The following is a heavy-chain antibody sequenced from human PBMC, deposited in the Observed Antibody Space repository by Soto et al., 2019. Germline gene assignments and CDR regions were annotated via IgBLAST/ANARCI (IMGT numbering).Heavy chain of an antibody. CDR3: SIGSWSAETFDV. CDR1: GGTFSTYT. J-gene: IGHJ3*01. CDR2: IIPMLTVR. D-gene: IGHD2-2*01. Sequence: QVHLVQSGAEVKKPGSSVKVSCKAAGGTFSTYTLIWVRQAPGQGLELMGRIIPMLTVRNSAQKFQGRVTLTADKSTSTAFMELTSLRSDDTAVYYCSIGSWSAETFDVWGQGTMVTVSS. V-gene: IGHV1-69*02.